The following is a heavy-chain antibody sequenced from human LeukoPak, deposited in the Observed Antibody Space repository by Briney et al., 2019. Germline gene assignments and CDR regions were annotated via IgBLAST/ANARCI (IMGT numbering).Heavy chain of an antibody. V-gene: IGHV1-69*13. CDR3: ASHTGDSFRRYYYYGMDV. CDR2: IIPIFGTA. Sequence: ASVKVSCKASGGTFSSYAISWVGQAPGQGREWMGGIIPIFGTANYAQKFQGRVTITADESTSTAYMELSSLRSEDTAVYYCASHTGDSFRRYYYYGMDVWGKGTTVTVSS. CDR1: GGTFSSYA. J-gene: IGHJ6*04. D-gene: IGHD7-27*01.